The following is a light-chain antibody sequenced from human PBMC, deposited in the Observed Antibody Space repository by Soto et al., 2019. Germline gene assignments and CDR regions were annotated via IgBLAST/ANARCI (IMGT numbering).Light chain of an antibody. CDR3: KSYTGSNTYV. Sequence: ALTQPPSASGSPGQSVTISCTGTKNDIGVYDFVSWYQHHPGKAPRLIIYEVVQRPSGVPDRFSGSKSGNTASLTVSGLQAADEADYFCKSYTGSNTYVFGSGTKVTVL. J-gene: IGLJ1*01. CDR2: EVV. V-gene: IGLV2-8*01. CDR1: KNDIGVYDF.